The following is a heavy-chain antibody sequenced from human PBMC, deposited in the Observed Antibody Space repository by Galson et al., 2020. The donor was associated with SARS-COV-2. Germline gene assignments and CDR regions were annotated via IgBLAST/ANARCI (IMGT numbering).Heavy chain of an antibody. CDR2: INIGGNT. Sequence: SETLSLTCAVYGGSFSGYSWTWIRQPPGKGLEWIGEINIGGNTNYSPSLKSRVSLSVEASKNQFSLNLRSVTAADTALFYCASGHREVVPSPVLGLGPWYSSYYMDVWATGTTVTVAS. D-gene: IGHD2-2*01. V-gene: IGHV4-34*01. CDR3: ASGHREVVPSPVLGLGPWYSSYYMDV. CDR1: GGSFSGYS. J-gene: IGHJ6*03.